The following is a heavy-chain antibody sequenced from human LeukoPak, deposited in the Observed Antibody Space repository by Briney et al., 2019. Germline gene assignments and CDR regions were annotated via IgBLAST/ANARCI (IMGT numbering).Heavy chain of an antibody. J-gene: IGHJ4*02. CDR1: GFTLSDYY. CDR2: MRNKANGYTT. D-gene: IGHD6-13*01. V-gene: IGHV3-72*01. Sequence: GGSLRLSCAVSGFTLSDYYMDWVRQAPGKGLEWVGRMRNKANGYTTEYAASVKGRFSISRDDSKNSLYLQMNSLRAEDTAVYYCARGIAAAAKGTLDYWGQGTLVTVSS. CDR3: ARGIAAAAKGTLDY.